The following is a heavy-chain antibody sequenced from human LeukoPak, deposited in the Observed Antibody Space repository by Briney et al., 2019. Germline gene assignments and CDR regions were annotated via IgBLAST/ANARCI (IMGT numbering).Heavy chain of an antibody. D-gene: IGHD3-9*01. CDR3: AKLRDTTGYSPVDY. Sequence: PGGSLRLPCAASGFTFSSYAMSWVRQAPGKGLEWVSGIGGSGGNTYYADSVKGRFTISRDSSRNTLYLQMNSLRAEDTALYYCAKLRDTTGYSPVDYWGQGTLVTVSS. CDR2: IGGSGGNT. CDR1: GFTFSSYA. V-gene: IGHV3-23*01. J-gene: IGHJ4*02.